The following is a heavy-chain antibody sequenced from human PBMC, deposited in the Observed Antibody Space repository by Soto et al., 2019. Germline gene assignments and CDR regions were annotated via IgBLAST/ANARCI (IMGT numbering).Heavy chain of an antibody. Sequence: QVQLRESGPGLVKPSGTLSLTCTVSGGSLSRYFWSWIRQPPGKGLEWIGYIFYSGTTNYNPSLTSRVTILLDTSKNQFSLTLVSVTATDTAFYFCARGRGGTYDAFDIWGQGTLVSVSS. CDR1: GGSLSRYF. J-gene: IGHJ3*02. CDR3: ARGRGGTYDAFDI. CDR2: IFYSGTT. D-gene: IGHD1-26*01. V-gene: IGHV4-59*01.